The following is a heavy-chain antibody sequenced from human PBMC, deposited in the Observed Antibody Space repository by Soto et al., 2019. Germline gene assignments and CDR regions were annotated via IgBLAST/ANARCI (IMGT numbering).Heavy chain of an antibody. V-gene: IGHV3-23*01. CDR2: ISGSGGST. D-gene: IGHD6-6*01. J-gene: IGHJ5*02. CDR1: GFTFSSYA. Sequence: GGSLRLSCAASGFTFSSYAMSWVRQAPGKGLEWVSAISGSGGSTYYADSVKGRFTISRDNSKNTLYLQMNSLRAEDTAVYYCAKDRPRGSIAARRNNWFDPWGQGTLVTVSS. CDR3: AKDRPRGSIAARRNNWFDP.